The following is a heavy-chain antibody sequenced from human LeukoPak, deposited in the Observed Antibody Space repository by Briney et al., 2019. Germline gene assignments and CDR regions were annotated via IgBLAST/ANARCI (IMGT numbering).Heavy chain of an antibody. CDR2: MNPNSGNT. D-gene: IGHD1-26*01. CDR3: ARREVGATGAFDI. CDR1: GYTFSGYY. V-gene: IGHV1-8*03. Sequence: ASVKVSCKASGYTFSGYYVHWVRQATGQGLEWMGWMNPNSGNTGYAQKFQGRVTITRNTSISTAYMELSSLRSEDTAVYYCARREVGATGAFDIWGQGTMVTVSS. J-gene: IGHJ3*02.